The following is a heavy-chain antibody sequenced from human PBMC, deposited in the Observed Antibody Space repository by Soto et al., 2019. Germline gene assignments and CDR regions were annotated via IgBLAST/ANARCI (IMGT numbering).Heavy chain of an antibody. Sequence: QVQLVQSGAEVKKPGSSVKVSCKASGGTFSSYTISWVRQAPGQGLEWMGRIIPILGIANYAQKFQGRVTITADKSTSTAYMELSSLRSEDTAVXXXXXXXXXLFYDKQMDVWGKGTTVT. CDR1: GGTFSSYT. CDR2: IIPILGIA. D-gene: IGHD3-3*01. J-gene: IGHJ6*03. V-gene: IGHV1-69*02. CDR3: XXXXXXLFYDKQMDV.